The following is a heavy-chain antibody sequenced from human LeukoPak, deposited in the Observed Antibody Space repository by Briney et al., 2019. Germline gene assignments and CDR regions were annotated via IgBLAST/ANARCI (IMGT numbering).Heavy chain of an antibody. CDR3: ARADV. Sequence: QPGGSLRLSCAASGFSFSTSDVNWVRQAPGKGLEWVSHISGSGSAIYYADSVKGRFTISRDNAKNSLFLQMNSLRAEDTAVYYCARADVWGQGTTVTVSS. CDR2: ISGSGSAI. CDR1: GFSFSTSD. V-gene: IGHV3-48*03. J-gene: IGHJ6*02.